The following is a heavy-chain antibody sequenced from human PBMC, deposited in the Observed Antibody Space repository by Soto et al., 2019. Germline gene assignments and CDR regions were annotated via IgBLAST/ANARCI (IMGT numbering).Heavy chain of an antibody. CDR3: ARAVHTMIQGVRFRVDQ. J-gene: IGHJ4*02. Sequence: QVQLVQSGAEMKKPGASVKVSCESSGYTFTAYYIHWVRQAPGHGLEWMGWINPNGGGTKYSQKFQGRVTMTRDTSINTAYMELPRLTSDDTAVYYCARAVHTMIQGVRFRVDQWGKGTLVTVSS. CDR1: GYTFTAYY. D-gene: IGHD3-10*01. V-gene: IGHV1-2*02. CDR2: INPNGGGT.